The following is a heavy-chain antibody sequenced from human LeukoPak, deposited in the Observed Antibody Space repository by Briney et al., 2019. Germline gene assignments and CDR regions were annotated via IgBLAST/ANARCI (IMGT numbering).Heavy chain of an antibody. D-gene: IGHD3-3*01. CDR3: ATHTISGVVTYASLI. Sequence: ASVKVSCKLSGYTGIELSMHWVRQAPGKGLEWMGSFDPEDGETKYAQKFQGRVTMTEDTSTDTAYMELSRLTSEDTAVYYCATHTISGVVTYASLIWGRGTLVTVSS. CDR1: GYTGIELS. CDR2: FDPEDGET. V-gene: IGHV1-24*01. J-gene: IGHJ3*02.